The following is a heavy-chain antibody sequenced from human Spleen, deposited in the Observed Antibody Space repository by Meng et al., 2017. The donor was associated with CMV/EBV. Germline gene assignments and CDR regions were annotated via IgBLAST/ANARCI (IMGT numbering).Heavy chain of an antibody. Sequence: ASVKVSCKASGYTFTSYDVTWVRQATGQGLEWMGWMNPNNGNTGYAQKFQGRVTITRNTSIRTAYMELSSLRSEDTAVYYCARARSYGDFDYWGQGTLVTVSS. CDR2: MNPNNGNT. J-gene: IGHJ4*02. V-gene: IGHV1-8*01. D-gene: IGHD4-17*01. CDR3: ARARSYGDFDY. CDR1: GYTFTSYD.